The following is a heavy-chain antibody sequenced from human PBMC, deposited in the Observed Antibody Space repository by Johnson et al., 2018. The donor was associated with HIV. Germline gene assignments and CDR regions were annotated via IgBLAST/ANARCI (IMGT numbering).Heavy chain of an antibody. D-gene: IGHD2-8*02. CDR3: ARDDLRDTGAFDI. CDR1: RFTFSSYA. CDR2: IWYDGSNK. J-gene: IGHJ3*02. Sequence: QVQLVESGGGVVQPGRSLRLSCAASRFTFSSYAMHWVRQAPGKGLEWVAVIWYDGSNKYYADSVKGRFTISRDNYKNTLYLQMNSLRAEDTAVYYCARDDLRDTGAFDIWGQGTMVTVSS. V-gene: IGHV3-30*04.